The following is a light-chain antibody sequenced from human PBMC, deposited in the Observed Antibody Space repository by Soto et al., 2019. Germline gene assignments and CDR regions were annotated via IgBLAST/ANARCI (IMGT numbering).Light chain of an antibody. V-gene: IGLV2-14*03. CDR3: TSFTSRHTYV. CDR1: SSDVGGYNY. CDR2: DVS. Sequence: QAVVTQPASVSGSPGQSITISCTGTSSDVGGYNYVSWYQQHPDEAPRLMIYDVSNRPSGVSDRFSGSKSGDTASLTISGLQAEDESDYYCTSFTSRHTYVFGTGTKLTVL. J-gene: IGLJ1*01.